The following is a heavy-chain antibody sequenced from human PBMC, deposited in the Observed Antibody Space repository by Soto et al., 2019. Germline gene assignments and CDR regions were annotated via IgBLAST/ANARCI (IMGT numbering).Heavy chain of an antibody. D-gene: IGHD1-26*01. V-gene: IGHV3-30*18. CDR3: AKEGGLSGSYYNSSSYYFDH. CDR2: ISYDGSNT. CDR1: GFTFSSYG. Sequence: QVQLVESGGGVVQPGRSLRLSCAASGFTFSSYGMHWVRQAPGKGLEWVAIISYDGSNTYYADSVKGRFTISRDNSKNSLYLKMSSLRAEDTSVYYCAKEGGLSGSYYNSSSYYFDHWGQGTLVTVSS. J-gene: IGHJ4*02.